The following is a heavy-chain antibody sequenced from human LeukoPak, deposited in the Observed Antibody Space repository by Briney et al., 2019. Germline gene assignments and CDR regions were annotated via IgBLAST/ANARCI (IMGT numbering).Heavy chain of an antibody. CDR3: VRGRGSYGWFDP. V-gene: IGHV3-7*01. CDR1: GFTFGKCW. CDR2: IKLDGSEK. Sequence: PGGSLRLSCVASGFTFGKCWMSWVRQAPGKGLEWVANIKLDGSEKNYADSVKGRFTISRDDAKNTVDLQMNSLRGEDTAVYYCVRGRGSYGWFDPWGQGTLVTVSS. D-gene: IGHD3-10*01. J-gene: IGHJ5*02.